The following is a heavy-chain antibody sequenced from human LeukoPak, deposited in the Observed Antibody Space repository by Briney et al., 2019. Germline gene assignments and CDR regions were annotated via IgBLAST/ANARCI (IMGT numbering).Heavy chain of an antibody. CDR1: GGSISSYY. J-gene: IGHJ4*02. Sequence: SETLSLTCTVSGGSISSYYWSWIRQPPGKGLEWIGYIYYSGSTNYNPSLKSRVTISVDTSKNQFSLKLSSVTAADTAVYYCARVFAYGGSYFDYWGQGTLVTVSS. CDR3: ARVFAYGGSYFDY. V-gene: IGHV4-59*01. D-gene: IGHD4-23*01. CDR2: IYYSGST.